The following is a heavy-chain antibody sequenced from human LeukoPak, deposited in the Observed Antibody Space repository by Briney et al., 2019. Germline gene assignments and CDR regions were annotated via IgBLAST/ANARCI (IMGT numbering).Heavy chain of an antibody. D-gene: IGHD1-14*01. CDR1: GFTFSSNY. V-gene: IGHV3-53*01. CDR2: IYSGGST. CDR3: ARGPPYLGHGIR. Sequence: GGSLRLSCAASGFTFSSNYMSWVRQAPGKGLEWVSVIYSGGSTYYADSVKGRFTISRDNSKNTLYLQMNSLGAEDTAVYYCARGPPYLGHGIRWGQGALVTVST. J-gene: IGHJ4*02.